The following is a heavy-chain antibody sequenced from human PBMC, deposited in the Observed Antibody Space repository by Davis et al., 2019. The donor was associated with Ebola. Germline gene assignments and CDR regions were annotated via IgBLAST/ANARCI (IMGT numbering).Heavy chain of an antibody. CDR1: GGSISSSSYY. CDR2: IYYSGST. V-gene: IGHV4-39*01. CDR3: ARGRKGYYYYGMDV. Sequence: MPSETLSLTCTVSGGSISSSSYYWGWIRQPPGKGLEWIGNIYYSGSTYYNPSLKSRVTISVDTSKNQFSLKLSSVTAADTAVYYCARGRKGYYYYGMDVWGQGTTVTVSS. J-gene: IGHJ6*02.